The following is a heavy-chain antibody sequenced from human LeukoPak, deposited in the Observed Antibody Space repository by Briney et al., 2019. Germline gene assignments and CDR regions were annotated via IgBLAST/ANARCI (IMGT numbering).Heavy chain of an antibody. Sequence: GSSVKVSCKASGYRFTDFHIHWVRQAPGQGIEWMGWINPATGMKPNSGGTYYAKKFWGRVTMTTDTSISTVYLEMNSLTIDDTAIYFCVRVNKILPEFEIWGQGTLLSVSS. CDR2: INPATGMKPNSGGT. J-gene: IGHJ4*02. CDR3: VRVNKILPEFEI. D-gene: IGHD1/OR15-1a*01. CDR1: GYRFTDFH. V-gene: IGHV1-2*02.